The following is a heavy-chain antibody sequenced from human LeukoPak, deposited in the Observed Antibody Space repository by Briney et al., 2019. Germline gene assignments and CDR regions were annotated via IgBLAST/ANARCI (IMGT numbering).Heavy chain of an antibody. Sequence: PGGSLRLSCAASGFTFSSYSMNWVRQAPGKGLEWVSSISSSSSYIYYADSVKGRFTISRDNSKNTLYLQMNSLRAEDTAVYYCARDMDGWYSAFDIWGQGTMVTVSS. J-gene: IGHJ3*02. CDR3: ARDMDGWYSAFDI. CDR1: GFTFSSYS. D-gene: IGHD6-19*01. CDR2: ISSSSSYI. V-gene: IGHV3-21*01.